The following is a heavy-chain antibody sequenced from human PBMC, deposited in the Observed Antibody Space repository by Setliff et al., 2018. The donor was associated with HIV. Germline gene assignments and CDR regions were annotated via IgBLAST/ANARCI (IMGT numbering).Heavy chain of an antibody. J-gene: IGHJ3*02. CDR3: ARDIPIWLPGAFDI. CDR2: IVVGSGDT. D-gene: IGHD5-12*01. V-gene: IGHV1-58*02. CDR1: GFTFSSSA. Sequence: ASVKVSCKASGFTFSSSAMQWVRQARGQRLEYIGWIVVGSGDTNYSQKFQERLTITRDMSTSTAYMELNSLRSEDTAVYYCARDIPIWLPGAFDIWGQGTMVTVSS.